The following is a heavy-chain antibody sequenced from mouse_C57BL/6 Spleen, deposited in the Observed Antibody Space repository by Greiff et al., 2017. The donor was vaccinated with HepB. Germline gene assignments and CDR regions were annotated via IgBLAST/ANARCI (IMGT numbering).Heavy chain of an antibody. CDR3: ARDLYGNYEGYAMDY. V-gene: IGHV5-4*01. J-gene: IGHJ4*01. CDR1: GFTFSSYA. Sequence: EVQRGEGGGGLVKPVWALKLSCAASGFTFSSYAMSWVRQTPEKRLEWVATISDGGSYTYYPDNVKGRFTISRDNAKNNLYLQMSHLKSEDTAMYYCARDLYGNYEGYAMDYWGQGTSVTVSS. CDR2: ISDGGSYT. D-gene: IGHD2-1*01.